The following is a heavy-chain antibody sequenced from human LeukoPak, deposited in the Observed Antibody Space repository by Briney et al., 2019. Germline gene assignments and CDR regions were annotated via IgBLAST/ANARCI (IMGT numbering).Heavy chain of an antibody. D-gene: IGHD3-22*01. CDR1: GFTFSSYA. CDR3: ATSGFYDSSGYFDY. V-gene: IGHV3-64*01. J-gene: IGHJ4*02. CDR2: ISSNGGST. Sequence: GGSLRLSCAASGFTFSSYAMHWVRQAPGKGLEYVSAISSNGGSTYYANSVKGRFTISRDNSKNTLYLQMGSLRAEDMAVYYCATSGFYDSSGYFDYWGQGTLVTVSS.